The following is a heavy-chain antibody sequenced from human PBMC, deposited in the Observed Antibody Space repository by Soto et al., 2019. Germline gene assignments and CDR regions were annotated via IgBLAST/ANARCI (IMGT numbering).Heavy chain of an antibody. CDR1: GGTFSSYA. J-gene: IGHJ6*02. Sequence: SVKISCKASGGTFSSYAISWVRQAPGQGLEWMGGIIPIFGTANYAQKLQGRVTITADESTSTAYMELSSLRSEDTAVYYCARDGAGFYAFGGHGYYYGMEVWGQGITVTVSS. V-gene: IGHV1-69*13. CDR2: IIPIFGTA. D-gene: IGHD3-10*01. CDR3: ARDGAGFYAFGGHGYYYGMEV.